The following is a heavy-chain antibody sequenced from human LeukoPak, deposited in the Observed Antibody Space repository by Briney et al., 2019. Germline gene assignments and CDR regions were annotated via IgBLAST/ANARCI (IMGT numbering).Heavy chain of an antibody. D-gene: IGHD6-13*01. J-gene: IGHJ4*02. Sequence: PSETLSLTCTVSGGSIGSYYWSWIRQPPGKGLEWIGYIYYSGSTNYNLSLKSRVTISVDTSKNQFSLKLSSVTAADTAVYYCARGQQLVDYWGQGTLVTVSS. CDR1: GGSIGSYY. CDR3: ARGQQLVDY. CDR2: IYYSGST. V-gene: IGHV4-59*01.